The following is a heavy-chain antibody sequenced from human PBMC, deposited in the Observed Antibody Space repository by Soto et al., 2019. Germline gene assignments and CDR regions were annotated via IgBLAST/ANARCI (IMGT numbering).Heavy chain of an antibody. CDR2: INAGNGNT. CDR1: GYTFTSYA. J-gene: IGHJ4*01. V-gene: IGHV1-3*01. Sequence: DSLKVSCKASGYTFTSYAMHWVRQALGERLEWMGWINAGNGNTKYSQKFQGRVTITRDTSASTAYMELSSLRSEDTAVYYCARNMVHDDYLRVDYWGQGTLVTVSS. CDR3: ARNMVHDDYLRVDY. D-gene: IGHD4-17*01.